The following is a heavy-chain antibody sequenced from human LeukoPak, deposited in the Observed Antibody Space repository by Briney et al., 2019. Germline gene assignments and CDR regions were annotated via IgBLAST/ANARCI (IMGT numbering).Heavy chain of an antibody. CDR2: IYYTGST. Sequence: SETLSLTCTVSGGSISSSSYYWAWIRQPPGKGLEWIGTIYYTGSTYYNPSLKSRVTISIDTSKNQFSLKLSSVTAADTAVYYCARRHGSSYGSQFDYRGQGTLVTVSS. V-gene: IGHV4-39*01. D-gene: IGHD5-18*01. CDR1: GGSISSSSYY. CDR3: ARRHGSSYGSQFDY. J-gene: IGHJ4*02.